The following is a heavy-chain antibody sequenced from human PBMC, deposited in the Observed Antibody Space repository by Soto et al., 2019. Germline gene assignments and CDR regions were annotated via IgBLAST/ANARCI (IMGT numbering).Heavy chain of an antibody. CDR3: ARSYDYGWFSYPMGVGNWFYP. V-gene: IGHV4-4*02. CDR1: GCSISSSNW. Sequence: SETLSFTCAVSGCSISSSNWWSWFRQPPGKGLEWIGEIYHSGSTNYNPSLKSRVTISVDKSKNQFSLKLSSVTAADTAVYYCARSYDYGWFSYPMGVGNWFYPCGQGTLVTVSS. J-gene: IGHJ5*02. CDR2: IYHSGST. D-gene: IGHD3-16*01.